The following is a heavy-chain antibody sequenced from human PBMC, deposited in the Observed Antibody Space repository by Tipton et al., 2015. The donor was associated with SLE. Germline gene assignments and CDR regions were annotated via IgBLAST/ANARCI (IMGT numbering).Heavy chain of an antibody. Sequence: QSGAEVKKPGASVKVSCKASGYTFTGYYMHWVRQAPGQGLEWMGRINPNSGGTNYAQKFQGRVTMTRDTSISTAYMELSRLRSDGTAVYYCARDRGKLGMDLYYWGQGTLVTVSS. J-gene: IGHJ4*02. CDR2: INPNSGGT. CDR1: GYTFTGYY. V-gene: IGHV1-2*06. CDR3: ARDRGKLGMDLYY. D-gene: IGHD7-27*01.